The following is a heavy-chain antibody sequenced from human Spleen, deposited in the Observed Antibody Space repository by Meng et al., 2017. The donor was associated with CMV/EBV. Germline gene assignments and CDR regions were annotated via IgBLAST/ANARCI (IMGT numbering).Heavy chain of an antibody. Sequence: SETLSLTCAVYGGSFSGYYWSWIRQPPGKGLEWIGEINHSGSTNYNPSLKSRVTISVDTSKNQFSLKLSSVTAADTAVYYCARDNWNFLNAFDMWGQGTMVTVSS. CDR1: GGSFSGYY. V-gene: IGHV4-34*01. CDR2: INHSGST. D-gene: IGHD1-7*01. CDR3: ARDNWNFLNAFDM. J-gene: IGHJ3*02.